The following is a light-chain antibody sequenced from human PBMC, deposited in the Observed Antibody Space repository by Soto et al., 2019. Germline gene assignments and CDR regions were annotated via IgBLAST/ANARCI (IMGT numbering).Light chain of an antibody. V-gene: IGLV1-44*01. CDR1: SSNIGSDT. CDR3: AAWDDSLNGYVV. Sequence: QSVLTQPPSASGTPGQRVTISCSGSSSNIGSDTVNWYQHLPGTAPKLLIYTNNQRPSGVPDRFSGSKSGTSASLAISGLQSEDEADYDCAAWDDSLNGYVVFGGGTKVTVL. J-gene: IGLJ2*01. CDR2: TNN.